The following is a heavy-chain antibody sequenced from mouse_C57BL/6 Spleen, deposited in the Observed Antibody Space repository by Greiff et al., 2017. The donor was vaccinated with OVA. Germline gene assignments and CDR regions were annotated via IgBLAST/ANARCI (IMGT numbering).Heavy chain of an antibody. V-gene: IGHV1-54*01. J-gene: IGHJ2*01. Sequence: VQLQQSGAELVRPGTSVKVSCKASGYAFTNYLIEWVKQRPGQGLEWIGVINPGSGGTNYNEKFKGKATLTADKSSSTAYMQLSSLTSEDSAVYFCARGLANWDEGYWGQGTTLTVSS. CDR3: ARGLANWDEGY. CDR2: INPGSGGT. CDR1: GYAFTNYL. D-gene: IGHD4-1*01.